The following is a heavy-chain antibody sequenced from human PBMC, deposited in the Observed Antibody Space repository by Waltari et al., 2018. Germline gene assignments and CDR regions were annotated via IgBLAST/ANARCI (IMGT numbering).Heavy chain of an antibody. Sequence: EVQLVESGGGLVKPGGSLRLSCAASGFTFSNAWMSWVRQAPGKGLEGGGRIKSKTDGGTTDYAAPVKGRFTISRDDSKNTLYLQMNSLKTEDTAVYYCTTGRRIFFNYYDSSGPRWGGQGTLVTVSS. CDR3: TTGRRIFFNYYDSSGPRW. V-gene: IGHV3-15*01. J-gene: IGHJ4*02. CDR1: GFTFSNAW. D-gene: IGHD3-22*01. CDR2: IKSKTDGGTT.